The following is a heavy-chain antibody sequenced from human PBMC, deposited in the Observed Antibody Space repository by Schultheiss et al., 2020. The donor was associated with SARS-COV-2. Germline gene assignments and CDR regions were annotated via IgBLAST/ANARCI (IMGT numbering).Heavy chain of an antibody. J-gene: IGHJ4*02. CDR1: GFTFSSYA. D-gene: IGHD3-22*01. Sequence: GGSLRLSCAASGFTFSSYAMSWVRQAPGKGLEWVGRIKSKTDGGTTDYAAPVKGRFTISRDDSKNTLYLQMNSLKTEDTAVYYCTTDLRYYYDSSGYSNFDYWGQGTLVTVSS. V-gene: IGHV3-15*01. CDR2: IKSKTDGGTT. CDR3: TTDLRYYYDSSGYSNFDY.